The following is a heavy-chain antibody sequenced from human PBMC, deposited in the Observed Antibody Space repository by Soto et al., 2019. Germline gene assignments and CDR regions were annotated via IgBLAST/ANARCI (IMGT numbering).Heavy chain of an antibody. CDR1: GGSTSSYY. D-gene: IGHD1-26*01. Sequence: SQTLSLKCTVSGGSTSSYYWSWIRQPPGKGLEWIGYIYYSGSTNYNPSLKRRDTISVDTPKHQFSLKLSSVTAADTAVYYCARVSGSYKGDWFEPWGQGTLVTVS. V-gene: IGHV4-59*01. J-gene: IGHJ5*02. CDR2: IYYSGST. CDR3: ARVSGSYKGDWFEP.